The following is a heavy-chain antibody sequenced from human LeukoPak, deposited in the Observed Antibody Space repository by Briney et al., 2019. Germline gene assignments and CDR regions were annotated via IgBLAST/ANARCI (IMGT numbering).Heavy chain of an antibody. CDR3: AKVRDSSGSPPALDY. CDR2: ISYDGSNK. CDR1: GFTFSSYG. Sequence: GGSLRLSCAASGFTFSSYGMHWVRQAPGKGLEWVAVISYDGSNKYYADSVKGRFTISRDNSKNTLYLQMNSLRAEDTAVYYCAKVRDSSGSPPALDYWGQGTLVTVSS. J-gene: IGHJ4*02. V-gene: IGHV3-30*18. D-gene: IGHD3-22*01.